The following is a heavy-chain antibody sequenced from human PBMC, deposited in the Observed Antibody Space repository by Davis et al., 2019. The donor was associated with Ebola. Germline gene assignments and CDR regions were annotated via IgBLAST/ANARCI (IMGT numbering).Heavy chain of an antibody. CDR1: GYSFTNYW. D-gene: IGHD4-17*01. CDR2: IYPGDSDT. J-gene: IGHJ2*01. Sequence: GESLKISCKGSGYSFTNYWIGWVRQMPGKGLEWMGIIYPGDSDTRYSPSFQGQVTISADKSISTAYLQWSSLKASDTAMYYCARRTVTSCWYFDLWGRGTLVTVSS. V-gene: IGHV5-51*01. CDR3: ARRTVTSCWYFDL.